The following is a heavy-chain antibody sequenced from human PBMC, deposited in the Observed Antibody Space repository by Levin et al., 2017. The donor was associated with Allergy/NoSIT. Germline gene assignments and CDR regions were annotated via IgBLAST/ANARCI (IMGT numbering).Heavy chain of an antibody. CDR3: AKDWYYYDSSGYSHAFDI. CDR2: ISGSGGST. D-gene: IGHD3-22*01. V-gene: IGHV3-23*01. J-gene: IGHJ3*02. CDR1: GFTFSSYA. Sequence: GGSLRLSCAASGFTFSSYAMSWVRQAPGKGLEWVSAISGSGGSTYYADSVKGRFTISRDNSKNTLYLQMNSLRAEDTAVYYCAKDWYYYDSSGYSHAFDIWGQGTMVTVSS.